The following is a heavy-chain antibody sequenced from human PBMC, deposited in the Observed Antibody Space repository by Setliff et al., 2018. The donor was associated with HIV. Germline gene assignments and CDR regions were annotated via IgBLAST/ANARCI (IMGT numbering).Heavy chain of an antibody. CDR1: GFTFSTYW. V-gene: IGHV3-74*01. CDR2: INSDGSVT. D-gene: IGHD1-26*01. J-gene: IGHJ4*02. CDR3: ARDRGGSYTPLDF. Sequence: GSLRLSCAASGFTFSTYWMHWVRQSPGKGLVWVSRINSDGSVTNYADSVKGRFTISRDNAKNSLYLQMSSLRADDTAVYYCARDRGGSYTPLDFWGQGTLVTVSS.